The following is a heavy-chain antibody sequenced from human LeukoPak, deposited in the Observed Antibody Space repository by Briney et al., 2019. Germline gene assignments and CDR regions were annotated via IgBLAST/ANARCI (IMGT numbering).Heavy chain of an antibody. Sequence: SETLSLTCTVSGGSISYYWTWIRQPPGKGLEWIGYIYYSGSTNYNPSLKSRVTISIDTSENQFSLKLSSVTAADTALYYCARVGYSSSWYYFDYWGQGTLVTVSS. D-gene: IGHD6-13*01. CDR2: IYYSGST. CDR1: GGSISYY. CDR3: ARVGYSSSWYYFDY. J-gene: IGHJ4*02. V-gene: IGHV4-59*01.